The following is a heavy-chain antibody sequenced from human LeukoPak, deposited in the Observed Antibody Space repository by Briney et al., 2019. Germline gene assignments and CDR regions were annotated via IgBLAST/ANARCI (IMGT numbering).Heavy chain of an antibody. CDR3: ARAIYDSSGYYYFSPYYFDY. Sequence: GGSLRLSCAASRFTFSSYWMHWVRQAPGKGLVWVSRINSDGSSTSYADSVKGRFTISRDNAKNTLYLQMNSLRAEDTAVYYCARAIYDSSGYYYFSPYYFDYWGQGTLVTVSS. CDR1: RFTFSSYW. CDR2: INSDGSST. D-gene: IGHD3-22*01. J-gene: IGHJ4*02. V-gene: IGHV3-74*01.